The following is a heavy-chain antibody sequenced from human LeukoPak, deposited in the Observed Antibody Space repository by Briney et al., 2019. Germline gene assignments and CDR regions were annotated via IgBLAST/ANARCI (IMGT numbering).Heavy chain of an antibody. CDR2: IYYSGST. J-gene: IGHJ4*02. Sequence: SETLSLTCTVSGGSISSSSYYWGWIRQPPGKGLEWIGSIYYSGSTYYNPSLKSRVTISGDTSKNPFSLKLSSVTAADTAVYYCARLCSGGSCYGNYWGQGTLVTVSS. D-gene: IGHD2-15*01. CDR1: GGSISSSSYY. CDR3: ARLCSGGSCYGNY. V-gene: IGHV4-39*01.